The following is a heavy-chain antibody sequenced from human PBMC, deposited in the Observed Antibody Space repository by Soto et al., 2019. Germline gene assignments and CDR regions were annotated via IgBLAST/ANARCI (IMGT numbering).Heavy chain of an antibody. CDR1: GFTFSGYA. CDR2: ISYDGSNK. Sequence: GGSLRLSCAASGFTFSGYAMHWVRQAPGKGLEWVAVISYDGSNKYYADSVKGRFTISRDNSKNTLYLQMNSLRAEDTAVYYCARVGGVYDILTGYYSYYYYGMDVWSQGTTVTVSS. D-gene: IGHD3-9*01. J-gene: IGHJ6*02. CDR3: ARVGGVYDILTGYYSYYYYGMDV. V-gene: IGHV3-30-3*01.